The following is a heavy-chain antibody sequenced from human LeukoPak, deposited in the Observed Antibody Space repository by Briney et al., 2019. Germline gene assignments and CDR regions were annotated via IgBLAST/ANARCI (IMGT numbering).Heavy chain of an antibody. CDR1: GFTFSSYG. V-gene: IGHV3-30*18. CDR2: ISYDGSNK. D-gene: IGHD6-13*01. J-gene: IGHJ4*02. Sequence: GRSLRLSCAASGFTFSSYGMHWVRQAPGEGLEWVAVISYDGSNKYYADSVKGRFTISRDNSKNTLYLQMNSLRAEDTAVYYCAKDRSSSWYHSYFDYWGQGTLVTVSS. CDR3: AKDRSSSWYHSYFDY.